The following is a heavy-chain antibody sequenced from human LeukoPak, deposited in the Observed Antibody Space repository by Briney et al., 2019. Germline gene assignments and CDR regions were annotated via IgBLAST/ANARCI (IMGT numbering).Heavy chain of an antibody. J-gene: IGHJ6*02. D-gene: IGHD4-17*01. CDR1: GFTFSSYA. Sequence: GGSLRLSCAASGFTFSSYAMSWFREAPGKGLEWVSAISGSGGSTYYADSVKGRFTISRDNSKNTLYLQMNSLRAEDTAVYYCAKDLRDNYYYYGMDVWGQGTTVTVSS. CDR2: ISGSGGST. CDR3: AKDLRDNYYYYGMDV. V-gene: IGHV3-23*01.